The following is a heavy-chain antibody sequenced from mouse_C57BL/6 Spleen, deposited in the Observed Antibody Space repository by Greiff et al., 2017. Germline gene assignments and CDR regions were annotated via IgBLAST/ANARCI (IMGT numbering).Heavy chain of an antibody. Sequence: QVQLQQSGAELVKPGASVKLSCKASGYTFTSYWMHWVKQRPGQGLEWIGMIHPNSGSTNYNEKFKSKATLTVDKSSSTAYMQLSSLTSEDSAVYYCARSGTGFYAMDYWGQGTSVTVSS. CDR1: GYTFTSYW. D-gene: IGHD4-1*01. V-gene: IGHV1-64*01. J-gene: IGHJ4*01. CDR3: ARSGTGFYAMDY. CDR2: IHPNSGST.